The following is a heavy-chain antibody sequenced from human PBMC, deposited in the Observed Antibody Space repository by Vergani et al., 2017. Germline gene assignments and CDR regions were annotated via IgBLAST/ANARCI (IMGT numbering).Heavy chain of an antibody. D-gene: IGHD6-6*01. J-gene: IGHJ5*02. V-gene: IGHV3-9*02. CDR2: ISWNSNSI. Sequence: VRLVESGGGVVQPGGSLRLSCAASGFTSAGYAMHWVRQAPGKGLEWVSGISWNSNSIGYADSVKGRFTISRDNAKNSLYLQMNSLRAEDTALYYCAKDLGTSSGGGWFDPWGQGTLVTVSS. CDR3: AKDLGTSSGGGWFDP. CDR1: GFTSAGYA.